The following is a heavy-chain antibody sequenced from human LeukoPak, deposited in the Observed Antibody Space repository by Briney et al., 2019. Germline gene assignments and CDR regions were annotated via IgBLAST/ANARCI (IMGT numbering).Heavy chain of an antibody. J-gene: IGHJ5*02. CDR2: ISNSGNTI. CDR3: ARGIWFDP. CDR1: GFTFSSYE. V-gene: IGHV3-48*03. Sequence: PGGSLRLSCAASGFTFSSYEMNWVRQAPGKGLEWVSYISNSGNTIYYADSVKGRLTISRDNAKNSLYLQMNSLRAEDTALYSCARGIWFDPWGQGTLVTVSS.